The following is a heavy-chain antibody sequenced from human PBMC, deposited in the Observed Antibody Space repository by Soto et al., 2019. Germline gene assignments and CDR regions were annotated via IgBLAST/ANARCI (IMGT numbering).Heavy chain of an antibody. J-gene: IGHJ4*02. V-gene: IGHV4-31*03. D-gene: IGHD6-19*01. CDR1: NGSISTNGHY. CDR3: AREQWGFDS. Sequence: QVQLQESGPELVKSSQTLSLTCTVSNGSISTNGHYWTWIRQRPGKGLQWIAYIYYTGNSYYNPSIKSRLTISIDTSKNQCSLTLRSVTAADTAVYYCAREQWGFDSWGQGTLVTVSS. CDR2: IYYTGNS.